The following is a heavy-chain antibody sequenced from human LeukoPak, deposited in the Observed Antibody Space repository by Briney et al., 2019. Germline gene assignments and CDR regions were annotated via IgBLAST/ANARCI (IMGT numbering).Heavy chain of an antibody. CDR2: IYTSGST. CDR3: ARDNSYSSSWLVPRGYYAFDI. V-gene: IGHV4-4*07. J-gene: IGHJ3*02. D-gene: IGHD6-13*01. Sequence: SETLSLTCTVSGGSISSYYWSWIQQPAGKGLEWIGRIYTSGSTNYNPSLKSRVTMSVDTSKNQFSLKLSSVTAADTAVYYCARDNSYSSSWLVPRGYYAFDIWGQGTMVTVSS. CDR1: GGSISSYY.